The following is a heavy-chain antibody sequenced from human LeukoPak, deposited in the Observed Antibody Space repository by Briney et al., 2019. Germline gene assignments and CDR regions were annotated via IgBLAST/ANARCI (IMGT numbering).Heavy chain of an antibody. CDR3: ARDPTARIAVPDY. CDR2: IWYGGTYE. D-gene: IGHD6-19*01. V-gene: IGHV3-33*01. J-gene: IGHJ4*02. Sequence: GGSLRLSCAASGFTFSSYGMHRVRQAPGKGLEWVAVIWYGGTYEYYADSVKGRFTISRDNSKNTLYLQMNSLRAEDTAVYYCARDPTARIAVPDYWGQGTLVTVSS. CDR1: GFTFSSYG.